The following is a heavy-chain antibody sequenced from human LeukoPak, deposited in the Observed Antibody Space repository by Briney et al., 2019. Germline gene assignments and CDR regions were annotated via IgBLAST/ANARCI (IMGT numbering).Heavy chain of an antibody. Sequence: GGSLRLSCAASGFTFSSYSMNWVRQAPGKGLEWVSSISSSSSYIYYADSVKGRFTVSRDNAKNSLYLQMNSLRAEDTAVYYCARERGQWLVRSYFDYWGQGTLVTVSS. CDR2: ISSSSSYI. D-gene: IGHD6-19*01. CDR1: GFTFSSYS. J-gene: IGHJ4*02. CDR3: ARERGQWLVRSYFDY. V-gene: IGHV3-21*01.